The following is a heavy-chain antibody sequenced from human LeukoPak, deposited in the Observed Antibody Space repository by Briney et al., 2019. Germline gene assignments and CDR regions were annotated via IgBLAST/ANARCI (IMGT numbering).Heavy chain of an antibody. CDR1: GFTFDDYA. J-gene: IGHJ5*02. D-gene: IGHD6-13*01. Sequence: GGSLRLSCAASGFTFDDYAMHWVRQAPGKGLEWVSGISWNSGSIGYADSVKGRFTISRDNAKNPLYLQMNSLRAEDTALYYCAKDRGSSWYLGWFDPWGQGTLVTVSS. CDR3: AKDRGSSWYLGWFDP. CDR2: ISWNSGSI. V-gene: IGHV3-9*01.